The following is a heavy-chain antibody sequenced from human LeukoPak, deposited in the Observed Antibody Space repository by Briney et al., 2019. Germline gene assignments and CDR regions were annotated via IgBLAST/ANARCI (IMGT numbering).Heavy chain of an antibody. V-gene: IGHV3-23*01. CDR1: GFTFSSSA. J-gene: IGHJ6*03. CDR2: ISGSGGST. D-gene: IGHD1-26*01. Sequence: PGGSLRLSCAASGFTFSSSAMSWVRQAPGKGLEWVSAISGSGGSTYYADSVKGRFTISRDNSNNTLFPQMNSLRPEDTAIYYCARHPGDFTGIVNYYYMDVWGKGTTVTVSS. CDR3: ARHPGDFTGIVNYYYMDV.